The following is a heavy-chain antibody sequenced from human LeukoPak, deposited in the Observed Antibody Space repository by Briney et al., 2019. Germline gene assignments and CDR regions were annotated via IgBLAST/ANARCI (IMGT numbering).Heavy chain of an antibody. Sequence: SQTLSLTCTVSGGSISSGSYYWSWIRQPAGKGLAWIGRIYTSGSTNYNPSLKSRVTISVGTSKNQFSLKLSSVTAADTAVYYCARGGYCGGDCYFYYWGQGTLVTVSS. CDR2: IYTSGST. D-gene: IGHD2-21*02. CDR1: GGSISSGSYY. CDR3: ARGGYCGGDCYFYY. V-gene: IGHV4-61*02. J-gene: IGHJ4*02.